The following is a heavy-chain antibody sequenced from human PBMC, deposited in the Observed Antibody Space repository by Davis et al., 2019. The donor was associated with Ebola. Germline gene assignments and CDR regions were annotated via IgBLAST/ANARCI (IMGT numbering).Heavy chain of an antibody. Sequence: ASVKVSCKASGYTFTSYYMHWVRQAPGQGLEWMGIINPSGGSTSYAQKFQGRVTMTRDTSTSTAYMELRSLRSDDTAVYYCARDIGLVTPAWFDPWGQGTLVTVSS. D-gene: IGHD4-23*01. J-gene: IGHJ5*02. CDR3: ARDIGLVTPAWFDP. V-gene: IGHV1-46*01. CDR2: INPSGGST. CDR1: GYTFTSYY.